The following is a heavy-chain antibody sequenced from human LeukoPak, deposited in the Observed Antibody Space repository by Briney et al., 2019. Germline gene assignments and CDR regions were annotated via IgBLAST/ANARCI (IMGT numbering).Heavy chain of an antibody. CDR3: ARYMVRGVIFVRHLGFDP. Sequence: ASVKVSCKASGYTFTGNYMHWVRQAPGQGLEWMGWINPNSGGTNYAQKFQGRVTMTRDTSISTAYMELSRLRSDDTAVYYCARYMVRGVIFVRHLGFDPWGQGTLVTVSS. J-gene: IGHJ5*02. V-gene: IGHV1-2*02. CDR2: INPNSGGT. CDR1: GYTFTGNY. D-gene: IGHD3-10*01.